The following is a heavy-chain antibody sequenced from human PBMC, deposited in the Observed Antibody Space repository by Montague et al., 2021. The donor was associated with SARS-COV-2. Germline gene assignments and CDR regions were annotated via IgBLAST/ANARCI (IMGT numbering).Heavy chain of an antibody. CDR2: IYYSGNP. CDR3: ARGKGRSPDAFDI. V-gene: IGHV4-59*01. D-gene: IGHD2-15*01. Sequence: TLSLTCTVSGGSISTYYWSWIRQSPGKGLGWIGYIYYSGNPNYNPSLTSRLSMSVDTSKNQFSLELSSVTAADTAVFFCARGKGRSPDAFDIWGQGITVTVSS. CDR1: GGSISTYY. J-gene: IGHJ3*02.